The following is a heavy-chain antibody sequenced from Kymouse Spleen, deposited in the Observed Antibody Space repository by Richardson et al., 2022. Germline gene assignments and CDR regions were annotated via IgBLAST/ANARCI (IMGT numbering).Heavy chain of an antibody. CDR2: ISSSSSTI. CDR1: GFTFSSYS. CDR3: ARDYYDILTGYYNFNWFDP. V-gene: IGHV3-48*02. Sequence: EVQLVESGGGLVQPGGSLRLSCAASGFTFSSYSMNWVRQAPGKGLEWVSYISSSSSTIYYADSVKGRFTISRDNAKNSLYLQMNSLRDEDTAVYYCARDYYDILTGYYNFNWFDPWGQGTLVTVSS. J-gene: IGHJ5*02. D-gene: IGHD3-9*01.